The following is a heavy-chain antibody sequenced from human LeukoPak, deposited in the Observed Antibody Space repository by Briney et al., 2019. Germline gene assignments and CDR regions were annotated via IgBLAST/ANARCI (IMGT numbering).Heavy chain of an antibody. CDR1: GFTFSSYG. CDR2: IGSRDGST. D-gene: IGHD3-10*01. V-gene: IGHV3-23*01. J-gene: IGHJ4*02. CDR3: AKGHYYGSGSLDY. Sequence: GGSLRLSCAASGFTFSSYGMSWVRQAPGKGLEWVSVIGSRDGSTYYADSVKGRFTISRDNSKNTLYVQMNSLRAEDTAVYYCAKGHYYGSGSLDYWGQGTLVTVSS.